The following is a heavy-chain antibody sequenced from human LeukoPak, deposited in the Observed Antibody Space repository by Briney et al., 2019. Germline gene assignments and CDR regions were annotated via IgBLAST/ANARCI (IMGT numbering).Heavy chain of an antibody. CDR3: ARGSYDFWSGYDQLFDY. CDR1: GYSISSGYY. V-gene: IGHV4-38-2*01. D-gene: IGHD3-3*01. Sequence: SETLSLTCAVSGYSISSGYYWGWIRQPPGKGLEWIGSIYHSGSTYYNPSLKSRVTISVDTSKNQFSLKLNSVTAADTAVYYCARGSYDFWSGYDQLFDYWGQGTLVTVSS. CDR2: IYHSGST. J-gene: IGHJ4*02.